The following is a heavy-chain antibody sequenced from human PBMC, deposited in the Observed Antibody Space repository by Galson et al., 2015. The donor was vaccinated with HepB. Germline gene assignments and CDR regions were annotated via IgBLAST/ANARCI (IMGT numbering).Heavy chain of an antibody. D-gene: IGHD1-26*01. Sequence: SVKVSCKASGGTFRSYAISWVGQAPGQGLEGMGGIIPILGIANYAQKFQGRVTIAAAEATSTAYMELSSLRSEDPAVYYCAREGGSYYWASGMDVWGQGTTVTVSS. CDR1: GGTFRSYA. CDR2: IIPILGIA. V-gene: IGHV1-69*10. CDR3: AREGGSYYWASGMDV. J-gene: IGHJ6*02.